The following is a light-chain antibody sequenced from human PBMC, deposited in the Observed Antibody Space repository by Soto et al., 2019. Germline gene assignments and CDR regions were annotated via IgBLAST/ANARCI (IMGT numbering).Light chain of an antibody. CDR3: LQDYNYPRT. Sequence: AIQMTQFPSSLSASVGDRITITCRASQGIRNELGWYQQRPGEAPRLLISAASTLESGVPSRFSGSGSGTDFTLTISRLQPEDFATYYCLQDYNYPRTFGQGTKVEVK. CDR1: QGIRNE. CDR2: AAS. J-gene: IGKJ1*01. V-gene: IGKV1-6*01.